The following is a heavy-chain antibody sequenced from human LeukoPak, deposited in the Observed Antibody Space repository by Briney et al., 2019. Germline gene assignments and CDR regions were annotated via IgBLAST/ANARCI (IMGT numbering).Heavy chain of an antibody. CDR3: ARDRKASLYSYIVVVPAAIDY. CDR1: GFTFSSYR. V-gene: IGHV3-20*04. CDR2: INKYGDST. D-gene: IGHD2-2*02. J-gene: IGHJ4*02. Sequence: PGGSLRLSCAASGFTFSSYRMSWVRQAPGKGLEWVFAINKYGDSTSYAESVKGRFTISRDNAKNSLYLQMNSLRAEDTAVYYCARDRKASLYSYIVVVPAAIDYWGQGTLVTVSS.